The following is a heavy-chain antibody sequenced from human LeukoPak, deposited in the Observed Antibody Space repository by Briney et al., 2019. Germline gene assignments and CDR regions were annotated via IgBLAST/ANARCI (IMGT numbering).Heavy chain of an antibody. D-gene: IGHD3-10*01. V-gene: IGHV3-23*01. Sequence: GGSLRLSCAASGFTFSNFAMNWVRQAPGKGLEWVAAISGSGAATDYADSVQGRFSVSRNNGQNTLYLQLNSLRVEDTAVYYCAKDPTPSRSFYGSGLVDSWGQGTLVIVSS. CDR1: GFTFSNFA. CDR3: AKDPTPSRSFYGSGLVDS. J-gene: IGHJ4*02. CDR2: ISGSGAAT.